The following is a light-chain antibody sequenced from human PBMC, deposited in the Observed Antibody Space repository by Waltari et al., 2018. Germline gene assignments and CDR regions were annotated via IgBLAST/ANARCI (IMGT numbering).Light chain of an antibody. CDR3: SSYTSISTYV. CDR1: SSDVGDYNY. V-gene: IGLV2-14*03. Sequence: QSALTQPASVSGSPGQSITISCTGTSSDVGDYNYVSWYLHHPGKAPKLMLYDVSERPSGFSTRFSGSNFGNTSSLTISGLQAEDEGDYYCSSYTSISTYVFGSGTTVTVL. J-gene: IGLJ1*01. CDR2: DVS.